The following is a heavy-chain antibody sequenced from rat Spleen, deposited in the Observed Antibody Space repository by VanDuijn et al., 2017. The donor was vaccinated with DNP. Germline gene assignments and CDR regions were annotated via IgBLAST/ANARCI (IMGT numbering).Heavy chain of an antibody. CDR2: ISPSGRST. V-gene: IGHV5-19*01. CDR1: GLTFSNYG. J-gene: IGHJ1*01. CDR3: ATHLHTYLGSYFDY. Sequence: EVQLVESGGGLVQPGRSLKLSCAVSGLTFSNYGMHWIRQAPTKGLEWVASISPSGRSTYYRDSVKGRFTISRDNAQNTLYLQVDSLRSEDTATYYCATHLHTYLGSYFDYWGPGTVVTVSS. D-gene: IGHD2-1*01.